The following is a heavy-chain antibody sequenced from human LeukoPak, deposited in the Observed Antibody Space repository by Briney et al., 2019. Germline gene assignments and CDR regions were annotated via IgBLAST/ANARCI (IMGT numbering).Heavy chain of an antibody. V-gene: IGHV3-30*04. CDR3: ARDAGLRGTDY. CDR1: GFTFSNYA. Sequence: PGGSLRLSCAASGFTFSNYAMHWVRQAPGKGLEWVAVISYDGSNQYYADSVKGRFTISRDNSKNTLYLQMNSLRAEDTAVYYCARDAGLRGTDYWGQGTLVTVSS. CDR2: ISYDGSNQ. D-gene: IGHD3-16*01. J-gene: IGHJ4*02.